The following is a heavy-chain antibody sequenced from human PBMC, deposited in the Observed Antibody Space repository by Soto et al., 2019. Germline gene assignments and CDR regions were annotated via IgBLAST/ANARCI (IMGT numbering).Heavy chain of an antibody. CDR2: ISDDGTNK. V-gene: IGHV3-30*18. J-gene: IGHJ4*02. CDR1: GFNFRSYG. CDR3: AKERMGRGDRYTAMVRGPRCEY. D-gene: IGHD5-18*01. Sequence: GGSLRLSCAASGFNFRSYGMSWVRQAPGKGLEWVAVISDDGTNKDYADSVKGRFTISGDNSKNTLYLRMNSLRAEDTAVYYCAKERMGRGDRYTAMVRGPRCEYWGKGTLVSVSS.